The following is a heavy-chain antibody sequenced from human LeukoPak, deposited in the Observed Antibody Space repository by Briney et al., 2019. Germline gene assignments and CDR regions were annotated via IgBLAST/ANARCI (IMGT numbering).Heavy chain of an antibody. CDR3: AKASANARPYYFDY. D-gene: IGHD2-15*01. Sequence: PGGSLRLSCAASGVTFSSYAMSWVRQAPGKGLEWVSAISGSGGSTYYADSVRGRFTISRDNSKNTLYLQMTTLRAEDTAVYYCAKASANARPYYFDYWGQGTLVTVSS. CDR1: GVTFSSYA. CDR2: ISGSGGST. V-gene: IGHV3-23*01. J-gene: IGHJ4*02.